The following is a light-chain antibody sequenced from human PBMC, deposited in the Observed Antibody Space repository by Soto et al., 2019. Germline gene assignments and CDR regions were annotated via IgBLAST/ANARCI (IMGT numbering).Light chain of an antibody. CDR1: PSVANF. V-gene: IGKV3-20*01. Sequence: EIVLTQSPATLSLYTRERATLSCRASPSVANFVAWYQQKPGQAPRLLIYGASSRATGIPDRFWGGGSGTDFTLNIEGLEPEDFAVYYCQQYGEMPSTFGGGTKVDIK. CDR3: QQYGEMPST. J-gene: IGKJ4*01. CDR2: GAS.